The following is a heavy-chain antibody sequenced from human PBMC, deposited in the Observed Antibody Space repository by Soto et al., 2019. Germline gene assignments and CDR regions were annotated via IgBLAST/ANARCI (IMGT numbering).Heavy chain of an antibody. V-gene: IGHV4-59*01. D-gene: IGHD4-17*01. Sequence: PSETLALTCTVSGGSIRSYYWSWIRPPPGKGLEWIGYIYYSGSTNYNPSLKSRVTISVDTSKNQFSLKLSSVTAADTAVYYCAREGYGDYLMYYYYYMDVWGKGTTVTVSS. J-gene: IGHJ6*03. CDR2: IYYSGST. CDR1: GGSIRSYY. CDR3: AREGYGDYLMYYYYYMDV.